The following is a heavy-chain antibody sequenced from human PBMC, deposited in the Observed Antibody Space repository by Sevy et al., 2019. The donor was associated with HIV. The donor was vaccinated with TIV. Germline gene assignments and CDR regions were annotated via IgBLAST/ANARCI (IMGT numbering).Heavy chain of an antibody. CDR3: ATQRNSVFSYYFDF. J-gene: IGHJ4*02. D-gene: IGHD1-26*01. Sequence: GGSLRLSCVVSGSTFTPYAIHWVRQAPGKGLEWVAFIGHDGSNNYYADSVRGRFTISRDNSKNTLYLQMSGLRSDDTAVYYCATQRNSVFSYYFDFWGQGTLVTVSS. V-gene: IGHV3-30*02. CDR2: IGHDGSNN. CDR1: GSTFTPYA.